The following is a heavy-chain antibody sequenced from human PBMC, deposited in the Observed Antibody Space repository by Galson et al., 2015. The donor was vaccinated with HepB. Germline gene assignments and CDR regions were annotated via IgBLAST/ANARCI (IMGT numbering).Heavy chain of an antibody. CDR2: FTGGGRGA. CDR3: AKQSPYYFDW. J-gene: IGHJ4*02. V-gene: IGHV3-23*01. Sequence: SLRLSCAASGFIFNHFAMSWVRQAPGKGLEWVSTFTGGGRGASYADSVKGRFTISKDNSKNTLYLQMNSLRAEDTAIYYCAKQSPYYFDWWGQGALVAVSS. CDR1: GFIFNHFA.